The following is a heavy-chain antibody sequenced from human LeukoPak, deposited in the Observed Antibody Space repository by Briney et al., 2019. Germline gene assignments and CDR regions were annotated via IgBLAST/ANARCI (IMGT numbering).Heavy chain of an antibody. CDR3: VGYDFWSGYRQYGMDV. CDR2: IRSKAYGGTT. J-gene: IGHJ6*02. CDR1: GFTFGDYA. V-gene: IGHV3-49*04. D-gene: IGHD3-3*01. Sequence: GGSPRLSCTASGFTFGDYAMSWVRQAPGKGLEWVGFIRSKAYGGTTEYAASVKGRFTISRDDSKSIAYLQMNSLKTEDTAVYYCVGYDFWSGYRQYGMDVWGQGTTVTVSS.